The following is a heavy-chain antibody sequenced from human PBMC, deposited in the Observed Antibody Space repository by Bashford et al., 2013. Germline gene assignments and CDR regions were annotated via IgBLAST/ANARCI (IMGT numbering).Heavy chain of an antibody. CDR1: GGTFSSYA. Sequence: SVKVSCKASGGTFSSYAISWVRQAPGQGLEWMGGIIPIFGTANYAQKFQGRVTITADESTNTAYMELSSLRSEDTAVYYCARGGLPYYDSSGHLDYWGQGTLVTVSS. CDR2: IIPIFGTA. D-gene: IGHD3-22*01. J-gene: IGHJ4*02. CDR3: ARGGLPYYDSSGHLDY. V-gene: IGHV1-69*13.